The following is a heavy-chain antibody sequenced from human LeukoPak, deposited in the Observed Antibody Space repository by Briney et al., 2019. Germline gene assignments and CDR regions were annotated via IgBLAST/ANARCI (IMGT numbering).Heavy chain of an antibody. V-gene: IGHV4-39*01. CDR2: IYYSGST. J-gene: IGHJ6*03. D-gene: IGHD2-8*01. CDR1: GGSISSSSYY. Sequence: SETLSLTCTVSGGSISSSSYYWGWIRQPPGKGLEWIGSIYYSGSTYYNPSLKSRVTISVDTSKNQFSLKLSSVPAADSAVYYCARQLLITEYYYYYYYMDVWGKGTTVTVSS. CDR3: ARQLLITEYYYYYYYMDV.